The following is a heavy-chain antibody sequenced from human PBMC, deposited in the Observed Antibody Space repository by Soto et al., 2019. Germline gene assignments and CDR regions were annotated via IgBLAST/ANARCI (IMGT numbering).Heavy chain of an antibody. J-gene: IGHJ4*02. CDR2: IYYSGST. CDR1: GGSISSSSYY. D-gene: IGHD1-26*01. CDR3: ARHSKTPRLIVGATGGFDY. Sequence: QLQLQESGPGLVKPSETLSLTCTVSGGSISSSSYYWGWIRQPPGKGLEWIGSIYYSGSTYYNPSLKSRVTISVDTSKNQFSLKLSSVTAADTAVYYCARHSKTPRLIVGATGGFDYWGQGTLVTVSS. V-gene: IGHV4-39*01.